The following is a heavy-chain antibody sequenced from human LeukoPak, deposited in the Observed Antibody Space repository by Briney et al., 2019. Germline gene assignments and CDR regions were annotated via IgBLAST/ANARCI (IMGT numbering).Heavy chain of an antibody. CDR1: GGSISSYS. CDR3: ARDAQPYVWFDP. Sequence: SETPTLSRTVSGGSISSYSWSWIRQPPGKGLEWIGYIYYSGSTNYNPSLKSRVTISVDTSKNQFSLKLSSVTAADTAVYYCARDAQPYVWFDPWGQGTLVTVSS. J-gene: IGHJ5*02. CDR2: IYYSGST. V-gene: IGHV4-59*01. D-gene: IGHD3-16*01.